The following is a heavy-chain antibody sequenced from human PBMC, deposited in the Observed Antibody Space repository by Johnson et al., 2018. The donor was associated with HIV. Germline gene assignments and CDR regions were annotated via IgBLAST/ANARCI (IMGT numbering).Heavy chain of an antibody. CDR3: AKDLDRELLALWAFHT. CDR2: ISYDGANK. J-gene: IGHJ3*02. Sequence: VQLVESGGGVVQPGRSLRLSCAASGFTFSDYGMHWVRQAPGKGLEWVTHISYDGANKYYSGSVRGRFTISRDNSRNTLNLQMDSLREDDTAVYYCAKDLDRELLALWAFHTWGQGTMVTVSP. V-gene: IGHV3-30*18. CDR1: GFTFSDYG. D-gene: IGHD2-8*02.